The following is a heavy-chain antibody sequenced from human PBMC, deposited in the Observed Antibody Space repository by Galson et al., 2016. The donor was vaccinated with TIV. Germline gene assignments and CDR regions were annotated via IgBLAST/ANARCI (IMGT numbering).Heavy chain of an antibody. CDR1: GLSVSINY. Sequence: CAASGLSVSINYMTWVRQAPGKGLEWVSLISDGGNTYYPDSVKGRFTISRDNSKNTLYLQMNSLRLEDTAVYYCARDRMVDATYYYYYYGMDVWGQGTAVTVSS. J-gene: IGHJ6*02. V-gene: IGHV3-66*02. D-gene: IGHD2-8*01. CDR2: ISDGGNT. CDR3: ARDRMVDATYYYYYYGMDV.